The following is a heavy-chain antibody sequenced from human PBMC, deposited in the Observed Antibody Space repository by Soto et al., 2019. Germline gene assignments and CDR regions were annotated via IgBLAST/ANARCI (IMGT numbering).Heavy chain of an antibody. V-gene: IGHV4-31*03. CDR3: AREVRTGGRYNWFDP. CDR2: IYYSGST. D-gene: IGHD2-8*02. CDR1: GGPISSSGYY. Sequence: SLSLTFTVPGGPISSSGYYWSWIRQHPGKGLEWIGYIYYSGSTYYNPSLKSRVTISVDTSKNQFSLKLSSVTAADTAVYYCAREVRTGGRYNWFDPWGQGTLVTVSS. J-gene: IGHJ5*02.